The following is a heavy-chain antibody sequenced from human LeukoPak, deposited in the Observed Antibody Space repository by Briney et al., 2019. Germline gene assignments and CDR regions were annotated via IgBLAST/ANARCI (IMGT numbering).Heavy chain of an antibody. V-gene: IGHV1-18*01. CDR2: ISVYNGNT. J-gene: IGHJ4*02. CDR1: GDPMRNYG. CDR3: ARVSSRWLQTYPDY. Sequence: ASVKVSCKVSGDPMRNYGISWVRQAPGQGLEWVGWISVYNGNTNYAQKVQDRISMTTDTSTSTVYMELRSLISDDTAVYYCARVSSRWLQTYPDYWGQGTLVTVSS. D-gene: IGHD5-12*01.